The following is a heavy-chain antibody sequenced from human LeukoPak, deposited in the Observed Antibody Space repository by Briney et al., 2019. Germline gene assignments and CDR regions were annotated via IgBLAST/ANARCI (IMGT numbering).Heavy chain of an antibody. CDR3: TRHGSGWFPYYYYGMDV. Sequence: PGGSLRLSCAASGFTFSGSVMHWVRQASGKGLEWVGRIRSKANSYATAYAASVKGRFTISRDDSKNTAYLQMNSLKTEDTAVYYCTRHGSGWFPYYYYGMDVWGQGTTVIVSS. J-gene: IGHJ6*02. D-gene: IGHD6-19*01. V-gene: IGHV3-73*01. CDR2: IRSKANSYAT. CDR1: GFTFSGSV.